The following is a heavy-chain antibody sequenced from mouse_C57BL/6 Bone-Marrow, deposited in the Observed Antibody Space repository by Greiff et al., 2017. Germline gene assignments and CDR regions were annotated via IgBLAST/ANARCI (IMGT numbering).Heavy chain of an antibody. Sequence: QVQLQQPGAELVMPGASVKLSCKASGYTFTSYWMHWVKQRPGQGLEWIGEIDPSDSYTNYNQKFKGKSTLTVDKSSRTAYIQLRSLPSEDSAVYYCARGYYYFDYWGQGTTLTVSS. CDR1: GYTFTSYW. CDR3: ARGYYYFDY. CDR2: IDPSDSYT. D-gene: IGHD2-14*01. V-gene: IGHV1-69*01. J-gene: IGHJ2*01.